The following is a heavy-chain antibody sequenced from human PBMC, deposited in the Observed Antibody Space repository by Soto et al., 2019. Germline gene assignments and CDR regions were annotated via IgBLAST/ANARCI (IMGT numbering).Heavy chain of an antibody. Sequence: QVQLVQSGAEVKKPGASVKVSCKTYGYTFTSYHISWVRQAPGQGLEWMGWISAYNTNTNYAQKFQGRVTMTTDTLTSTAYMELRSLRCDDTAVYYCARDTPPTDYWGQGTLVTVSS. CDR2: ISAYNTNT. V-gene: IGHV1-18*01. CDR1: GYTFTSYH. CDR3: ARDTPPTDY. J-gene: IGHJ4*02.